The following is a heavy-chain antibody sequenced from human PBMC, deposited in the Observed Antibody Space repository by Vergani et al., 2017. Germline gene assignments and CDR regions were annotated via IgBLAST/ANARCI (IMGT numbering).Heavy chain of an antibody. CDR2: IYTSGST. V-gene: IGHV4-61*02. CDR1: GGSISSGSYY. J-gene: IGHJ6*03. CDR3: AREVVPAAYYYYYYMDV. D-gene: IGHD2-2*01. Sequence: QVQLQESGPGLVKPSQTLSLTCTVSGGSISSGSYYWSWIRQPAGKGLEWIGRIYTSGSTNYNPSLKSRVTISVDTSKNQFSLKLSSVTAADTAVYYCAREVVPAAYYYYYYMDVWGKGTTVTVSS.